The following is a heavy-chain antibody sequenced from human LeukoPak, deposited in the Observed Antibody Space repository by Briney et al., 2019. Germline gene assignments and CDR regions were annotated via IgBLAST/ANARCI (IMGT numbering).Heavy chain of an antibody. CDR3: ARDLMVGYSGYDGGDY. D-gene: IGHD5-12*01. Sequence: PGGSLRLSCAASGFTFSSYGMSWVRQAPGKGLEWVSAISGSGGSTYYADSVKGRFTISRDNSKNTLYLQMNSLRAEDTAVYYCARDLMVGYSGYDGGDYWGQGTLVTVSS. CDR1: GFTFSSYG. V-gene: IGHV3-23*01. CDR2: ISGSGGST. J-gene: IGHJ4*02.